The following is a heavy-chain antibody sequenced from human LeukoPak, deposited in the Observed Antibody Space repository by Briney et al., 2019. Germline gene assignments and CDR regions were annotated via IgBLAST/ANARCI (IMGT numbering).Heavy chain of an antibody. J-gene: IGHJ4*02. V-gene: IGHV3-23*01. CDR2: IIDSGRST. CDR1: GFTFNRYA. D-gene: IGHD3/OR15-3a*01. CDR3: AKDLDTWTDSYYFDY. Sequence: GGSLRLSCAASGFTFNRYAMSWVRQAPGKGLEWVSGIIDSGRSTFYVDSVKGRFSISRDNSKNTLYLQMNSLRVEDTAVYFCAKDLDTWTDSYYFDYWGQGTLVTVSS.